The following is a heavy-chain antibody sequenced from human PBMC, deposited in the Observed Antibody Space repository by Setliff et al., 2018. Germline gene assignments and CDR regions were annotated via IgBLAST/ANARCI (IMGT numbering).Heavy chain of an antibody. CDR1: GYTFSDYG. CDR2: ISPYTGNT. V-gene: IGHV1-18*01. D-gene: IGHD3-22*01. CDR3: ARERAYDGINYYGMDV. Sequence: ASVKVSCKASGYTFSDYGISWVRQAPGQGLEWMGWISPYTGNTFYAPQFQGRVIMTTDTSTKTAYMDLRSLRSDDTAVYYCARERAYDGINYYGMDVWGQGTTVTVSS. J-gene: IGHJ6*01.